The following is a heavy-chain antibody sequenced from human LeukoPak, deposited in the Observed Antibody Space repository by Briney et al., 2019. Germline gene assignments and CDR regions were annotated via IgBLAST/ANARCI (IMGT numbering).Heavy chain of an antibody. CDR2: ISSSSSYI. CDR3: ARAVAGFDY. Sequence: PGRSLRLSCAASGFTFSSYAMSWVRQAPGKGLEWVSSISSSSSYIYYADSVKGRFTISRDNAKSSLYLQMNSLRAEDTAVYYCARAVAGFDYWGQGTLVTVSS. D-gene: IGHD6-19*01. J-gene: IGHJ4*02. V-gene: IGHV3-21*01. CDR1: GFTFSSYA.